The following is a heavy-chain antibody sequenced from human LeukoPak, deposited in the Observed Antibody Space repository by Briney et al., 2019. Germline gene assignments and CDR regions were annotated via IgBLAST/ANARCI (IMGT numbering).Heavy chain of an antibody. CDR2: ISSSGTTR. J-gene: IGHJ4*02. Sequence: PGGSLRLSCAASGFTFSSYWMHWVRQAPGKGLEWIAYISSSGTTRKYADSAKGRFTISRDNAENSLFLQMNSLRAEDTALYYCAVGGGYWGQGTLVTVSS. CDR3: AVGGGY. V-gene: IGHV3-48*04. CDR1: GFTFSSYW. D-gene: IGHD3-16*01.